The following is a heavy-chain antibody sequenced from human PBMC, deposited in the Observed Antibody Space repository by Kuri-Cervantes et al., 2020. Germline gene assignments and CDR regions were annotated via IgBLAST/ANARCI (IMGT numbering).Heavy chain of an antibody. CDR1: GGSFSGYY. CDR3: ARGRGGWTYYYYYMDV. CDR2: IYTSRST. D-gene: IGHD6-19*01. V-gene: IGHV4-59*10. J-gene: IGHJ6*03. Sequence: SQTLSLPCAVYGGSFSGYYRSWIRQPPGKGLVWIGRIYTSRSTNYNPSLKSRVTISVDKSKNQFSLKLSSVTAADTAVYYCARGRGGWTYYYYYMDVWGKGTTVTVSS.